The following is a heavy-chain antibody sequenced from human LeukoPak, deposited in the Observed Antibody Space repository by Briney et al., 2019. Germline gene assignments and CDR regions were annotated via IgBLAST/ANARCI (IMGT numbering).Heavy chain of an antibody. CDR3: ARDRLMGYSYVDY. V-gene: IGHV3-11*01. J-gene: IGHJ4*02. Sequence: GGSLRLSCAASGFTFSDYYMSWIRQAPGKGLERVSYISSSGSTIYYADSVKGRFTISRDNAKNSLYLQMNSLRAEDTAVYYCARDRLMGYSYVDYWGQGTLVTVSS. D-gene: IGHD5-18*01. CDR1: GFTFSDYY. CDR2: ISSSGSTI.